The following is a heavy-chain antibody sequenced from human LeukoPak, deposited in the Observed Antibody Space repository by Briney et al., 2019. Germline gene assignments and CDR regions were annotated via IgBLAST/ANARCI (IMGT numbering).Heavy chain of an antibody. V-gene: IGHV3-21*01. D-gene: IGHD5-24*01. J-gene: IGHJ4*02. Sequence: GGSLRLSCAASGFTFSCCTMNWVRQAPGRGLEWVSSINSSYSSIYYADSVKGRFTISRDNAKKSLYLQMNSLTADDTAVYYCAREVEGWQQSDYWGRGTLVTVSS. CDR3: AREVEGWQQSDY. CDR1: GFTFSCCT. CDR2: INSSYSSI.